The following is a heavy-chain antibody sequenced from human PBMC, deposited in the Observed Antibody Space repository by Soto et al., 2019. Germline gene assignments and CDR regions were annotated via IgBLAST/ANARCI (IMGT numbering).Heavy chain of an antibody. J-gene: IGHJ4*02. CDR3: ARVSGTLERYSDLDY. CDR1: GFIFSSYS. Sequence: VQLVDSGGGLVKPGGSLRLSCAASGFIFSSYSMNWVRQAPGKGLEWVSSISPRSDYIYFADSMRGRFTISRDNAQNSLYLHMNNLRAEDTAVYHCARVSGTLERYSDLDYWGQGTLVTVSS. CDR2: ISPRSDYI. D-gene: IGHD3-10*01. V-gene: IGHV3-21*06.